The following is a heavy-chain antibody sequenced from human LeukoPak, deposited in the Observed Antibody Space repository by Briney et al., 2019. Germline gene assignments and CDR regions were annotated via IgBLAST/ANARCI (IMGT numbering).Heavy chain of an antibody. CDR2: IDWDDDK. J-gene: IGHJ4*02. CDR1: GFSLSTSGMC. V-gene: IGHV2-70*11. D-gene: IGHD6-13*01. Sequence: SGPALVKPTQTLTLTCTFSGFSLSTSGMCVSWIRQPPGKALEWLARIDWDDDKYYSTSLKTRLTISKDTSNNQVVLTMTNMDPVDTATYYCALTRSPAGNYYFDYWGQGTRVTVSS. CDR3: ALTRSPAGNYYFDY.